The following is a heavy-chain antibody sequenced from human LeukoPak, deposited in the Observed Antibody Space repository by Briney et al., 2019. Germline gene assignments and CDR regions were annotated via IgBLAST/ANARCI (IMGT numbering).Heavy chain of an antibody. CDR1: GFTFSSYS. V-gene: IGHV3-21*01. Sequence: GGSLRLSCAASGFTFSSYSMNWVRQAPGKWLEWVSSISSSSSYIYYADSVKGRFTISRDNAKNSLYLQMNSLRAEDTAVYYCARALDRVGATSYFDYWGQGTLVTVSS. CDR2: ISSSSSYI. CDR3: ARALDRVGATSYFDY. D-gene: IGHD1-26*01. J-gene: IGHJ4*02.